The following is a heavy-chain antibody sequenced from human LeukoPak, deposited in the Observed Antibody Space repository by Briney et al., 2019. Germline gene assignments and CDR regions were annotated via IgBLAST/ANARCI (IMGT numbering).Heavy chain of an antibody. J-gene: IGHJ6*02. CDR1: GFTFSRYS. CDR2: ISSSSSTI. Sequence: GSLRLSCAASGFTFSRYSMNWVRQAPGKGLEWVSYISSSSSTIYYADSVKGRFTISRDNAKNSLYLQMNSLRAEDTAVYYCARDPSSTGYGMDVWGQGTTVTVSS. D-gene: IGHD2-2*01. CDR3: ARDPSSTGYGMDV. V-gene: IGHV3-48*01.